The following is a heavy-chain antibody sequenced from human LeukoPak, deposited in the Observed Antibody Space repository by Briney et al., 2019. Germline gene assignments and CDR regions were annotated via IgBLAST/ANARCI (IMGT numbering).Heavy chain of an antibody. D-gene: IGHD4-17*01. Sequence: SETLSLTCAVYGWSFNDYYWNWIRQPPGKGLEWIGEINARGDTNYNPSLKSRVTISVDTSKNQFSLKLSSVTAADTAVYYCARLGTVTLLGWFDPWGQGTLVTVSS. CDR1: GWSFNDYY. CDR3: ARLGTVTLLGWFDP. CDR2: INARGDT. J-gene: IGHJ5*02. V-gene: IGHV4-34*01.